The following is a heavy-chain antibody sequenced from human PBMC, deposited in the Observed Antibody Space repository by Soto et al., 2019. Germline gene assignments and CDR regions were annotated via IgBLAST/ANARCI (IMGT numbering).Heavy chain of an antibody. V-gene: IGHV1-46*01. CDR3: ATNTYYYDSSGYSIAFDI. Sequence: ASVKVSCKASGYTFTSYYMHWVRQAPGQGLEWMGIINPSGGSTSYAQKFQGRVTMTRDTSTSTVYMELSSLRSEDTAVYYCATNTYYYDSSGYSIAFDIWGQGTMVTVSS. D-gene: IGHD3-22*01. CDR2: INPSGGST. J-gene: IGHJ3*02. CDR1: GYTFTSYY.